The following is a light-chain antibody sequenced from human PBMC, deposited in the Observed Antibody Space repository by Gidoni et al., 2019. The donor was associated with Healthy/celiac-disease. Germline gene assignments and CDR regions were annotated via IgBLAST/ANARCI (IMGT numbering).Light chain of an antibody. V-gene: IGLV2-14*01. CDR1: SSDVGGYNY. CDR2: EVS. J-gene: IGLJ2*01. CDR3: SSYTSSSTLVV. Sequence: QSARTQPASVSGSPGQSITISCTGTSSDVGGYNYVSWYQQHPGKAPKLMIYEVSNRPSGVSNHFSGSKSGNTASLTISGLQAEDEADYYCSSYTSSSTLVVFGGGTKRTVL.